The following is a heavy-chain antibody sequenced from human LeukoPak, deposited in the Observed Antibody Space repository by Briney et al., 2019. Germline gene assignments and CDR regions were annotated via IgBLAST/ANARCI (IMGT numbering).Heavy chain of an antibody. CDR1: VYTLSELS. Sequence: ASVKVSCKVSVYTLSELSMHWVRQAPGNGLEWVGGFDPEDSETIYAHKFQGRVTMTEDSSTDTAYVELSSLRSEDTAVYYCATDRRVPDSSGYIYWGQGTLVTVSS. D-gene: IGHD3-22*01. J-gene: IGHJ4*02. CDR3: ATDRRVPDSSGYIY. CDR2: FDPEDSET. V-gene: IGHV1-24*01.